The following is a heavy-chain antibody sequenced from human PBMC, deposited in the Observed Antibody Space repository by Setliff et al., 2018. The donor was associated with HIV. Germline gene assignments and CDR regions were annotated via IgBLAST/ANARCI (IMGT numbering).Heavy chain of an antibody. CDR2: ISADNGNT. J-gene: IGHJ6*03. CDR1: GYIFTNYG. Sequence: ASVKVSCKASGYIFTNYGITWVRQAPGQGLEWMGWISADNGNTNYAQKLQGRVTMTTETPTSTADIELSSLRSDDTAVYYCASVPGARPYYYYYMDVWGKGTRVTGSS. CDR3: ASVPGARPYYYYYMDV. V-gene: IGHV1-18*01. D-gene: IGHD3-10*01.